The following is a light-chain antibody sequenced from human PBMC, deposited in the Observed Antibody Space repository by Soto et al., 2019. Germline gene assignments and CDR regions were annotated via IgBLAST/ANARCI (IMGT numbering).Light chain of an antibody. CDR1: QSIINW. J-gene: IGKJ1*01. Sequence: DVQMTQSPSTLSASVGGRVTITCRASQSIINWLAWYQQKPGKAPKLLIYGASSLESGVPSRFSGSGSGTEFTLTITNLQPDDFATYYCQQYDSFSGTFGQGTKVDIX. CDR2: GAS. V-gene: IGKV1-5*01. CDR3: QQYDSFSGT.